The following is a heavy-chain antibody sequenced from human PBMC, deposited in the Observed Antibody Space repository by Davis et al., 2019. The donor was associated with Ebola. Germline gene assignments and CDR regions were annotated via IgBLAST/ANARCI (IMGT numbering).Heavy chain of an antibody. J-gene: IGHJ6*02. D-gene: IGHD3-10*01. CDR2: IRSKANSYAT. CDR3: AKADYYGSGSYFPYYYYGMDV. V-gene: IGHV3-73*01. CDR1: GFTFSGSA. Sequence: GESLKISCAASGFTFSGSAMHWVRQASGKGLEWVGRIRSKANSYATAYAASVKGRFTISRDDSKNTAYLQMNSLKTEDTAVYYCAKADYYGSGSYFPYYYYGMDVWGQGTTVTVSS.